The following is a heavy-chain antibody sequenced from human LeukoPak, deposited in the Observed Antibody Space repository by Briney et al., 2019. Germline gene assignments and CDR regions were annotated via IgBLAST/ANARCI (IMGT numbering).Heavy chain of an antibody. J-gene: IGHJ3*02. V-gene: IGHV4-4*02. Sequence: SETLSLTCAVSGGSISSSNWWSWVCQPPGKGLEWIGEIYHSGSTNYNPSLKSRVTISVDKSKSQFSLKLSSVTAADTAVYYCARDSVAGTNDAFDIWGQGTMVTVSP. D-gene: IGHD6-19*01. CDR2: IYHSGST. CDR1: GGSISSSNW. CDR3: ARDSVAGTNDAFDI.